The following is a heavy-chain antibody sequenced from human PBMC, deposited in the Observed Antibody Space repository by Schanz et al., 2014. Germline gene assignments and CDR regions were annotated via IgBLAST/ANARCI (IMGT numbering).Heavy chain of an antibody. J-gene: IGHJ4*02. CDR2: IIPILGIA. Sequence: QVQLVQSGAEVKKPGASVKVSCKASGYTFISYGIKWVRQAPGQGLEWMGRIIPILGIATYAQRFQGRVSITADTSTNTAYMELSSLTSEDTAVHYCARGRGFYDYWGQGTLXTVSS. CDR3: ARGRGFYDY. CDR1: GYTFISYG. D-gene: IGHD3-10*01. V-gene: IGHV1-69*02.